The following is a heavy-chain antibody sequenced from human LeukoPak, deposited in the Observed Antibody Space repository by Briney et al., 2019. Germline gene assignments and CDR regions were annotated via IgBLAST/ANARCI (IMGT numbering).Heavy chain of an antibody. CDR3: ARGLADCSSSSCLPYGVDV. CDR2: ISSGGST. Sequence: GGSLRLSCAASGFTVSTNYMSWVRQAPGKGLEWVSVISSGGSTDYADSVKGRFTISRDNSKDTLYLQMNSLRGEDTAFYHCARGLADCSSSSCLPYGVDVWGQGTTVTVSS. J-gene: IGHJ6*02. V-gene: IGHV3-53*01. D-gene: IGHD2-2*01. CDR1: GFTVSTNY.